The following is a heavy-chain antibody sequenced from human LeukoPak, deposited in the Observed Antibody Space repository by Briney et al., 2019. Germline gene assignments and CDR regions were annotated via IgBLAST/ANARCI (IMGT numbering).Heavy chain of an antibody. D-gene: IGHD3-9*01. CDR1: GGSCSGCY. V-gene: IGHV4-34*01. J-gene: IGHJ6*02. CDR3: ARGLHYNILTGGMDV. Sequence: SETLSITCVVVGGSCSGCYWSCSRRSPQKEGLWSGEMSHTGATNYNPSLKSRVIVSVDTSKKQFSLNLRSVTAADTAVYYCARGLHYNILTGGMDVWGQGTTVIVSS. CDR2: MSHTGAT.